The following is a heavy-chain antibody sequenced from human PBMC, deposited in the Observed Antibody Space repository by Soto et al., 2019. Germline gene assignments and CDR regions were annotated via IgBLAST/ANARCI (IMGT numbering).Heavy chain of an antibody. CDR3: ARARKYDYVWGSYLVGDCFDI. CDR1: GGSISSYY. V-gene: IGHV4-59*01. J-gene: IGHJ3*02. CDR2: IYYSGST. Sequence: ASESLSLTCTVSGGSISSYYRSWIRQPPGKGLEWIGYIYYSGSTNYNPSLKSRVTISVDTSKNQFSLKLSSVTAADTAVYYCARARKYDYVWGSYLVGDCFDIWGQGTMVTVSS. D-gene: IGHD3-16*01.